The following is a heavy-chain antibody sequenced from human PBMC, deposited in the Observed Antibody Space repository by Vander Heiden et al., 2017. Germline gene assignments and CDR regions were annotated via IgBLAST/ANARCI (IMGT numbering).Heavy chain of an antibody. J-gene: IGHJ4*02. Sequence: EVQLLDSGGGLVQPGGSLRISCEASGFTFSTYAMSWVRQAPGKWLEWVSAISGSGGSTYYADSVKGRFTISRDNSKNTLYLQMNSLRADDTAVYYCAGQNSGSYNYWGQGTLVTVSS. CDR3: AGQNSGSYNY. D-gene: IGHD1-26*01. CDR1: GFTFSTYA. CDR2: ISGSGGST. V-gene: IGHV3-23*01.